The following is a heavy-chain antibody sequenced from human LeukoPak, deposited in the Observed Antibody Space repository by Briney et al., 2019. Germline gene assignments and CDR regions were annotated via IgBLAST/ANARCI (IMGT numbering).Heavy chain of an antibody. D-gene: IGHD3-10*01. V-gene: IGHV3-21*01. Sequence: TGGSLRLSCAASGFTFSTYSMNWVRQAPGKGLEWVSSISSSSSYIYYADSVKGRFTISRDNAKNSLYLQMNSLRAEDTAVYYCARDLRGGALGDYWGQGTLVTVSS. CDR3: ARDLRGGALGDY. CDR1: GFTFSTYS. J-gene: IGHJ4*02. CDR2: ISSSSSYI.